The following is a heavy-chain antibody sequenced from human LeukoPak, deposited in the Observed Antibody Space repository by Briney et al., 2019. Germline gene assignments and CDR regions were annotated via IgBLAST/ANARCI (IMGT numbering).Heavy chain of an antibody. Sequence: GGSLRLSCAAAGFTLINYRMNWVRQAAGKGLGWVSSISTSRSYIYYADSVKGRFTISRENAKNSLYLQMNSLRAEDTAVYYCARDGDYYGSGSYRDGFDIWGQGTMVTVSS. CDR2: ISTSRSYI. CDR3: ARDGDYYGSGSYRDGFDI. J-gene: IGHJ3*02. V-gene: IGHV3-21*01. CDR1: GFTLINYR. D-gene: IGHD3-10*01.